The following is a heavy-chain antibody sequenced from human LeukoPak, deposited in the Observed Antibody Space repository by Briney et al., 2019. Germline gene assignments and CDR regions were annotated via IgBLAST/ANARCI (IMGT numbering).Heavy chain of an antibody. CDR3: ARLVEMATNLDY. V-gene: IGHV1-2*02. CDR1: GYTFTGYY. J-gene: IGHJ4*02. Sequence: ASVKVSCKASGYTFTGYYMHWVRQAPGQGLEWMGWINPNSGGTNYAQKFQGRVTMTRDTSINTAYMELSRLRSDDTAVYYCARLVEMATNLDYWGQGTLATVSS. CDR2: INPNSGGT. D-gene: IGHD5-24*01.